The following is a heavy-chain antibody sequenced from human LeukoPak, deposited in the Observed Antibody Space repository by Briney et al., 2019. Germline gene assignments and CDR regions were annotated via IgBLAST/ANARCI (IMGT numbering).Heavy chain of an antibody. CDR1: GYSISSGYY. CDR3: ARASYGYVWKWFDP. J-gene: IGHJ5*02. V-gene: IGHV4-38-2*02. D-gene: IGHD5-18*01. CDR2: IYHSGST. Sequence: SETLSLTCTASGYSISSGYYWGWIRQPPGKGLEWIGSIYHSGSTYYNPSLKSRVTISVDTSKNQFSLKLSSVTAADTAVYYCARASYGYVWKWFDPWGQGTLVTVPS.